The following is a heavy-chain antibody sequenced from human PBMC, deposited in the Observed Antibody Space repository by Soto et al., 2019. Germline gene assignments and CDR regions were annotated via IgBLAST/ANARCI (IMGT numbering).Heavy chain of an antibody. CDR2: ISYDGSNK. Sequence: QVQLVESGGGVVQPGRSLRLSCAASGFTFSSYGMHWVRQAPGKGLEWVAVISYDGSNKYYADSVKGRFTISRDNSKNTLYLQMNSLRAEDTAVYYCAKDRGGYSYCEPSYYYYGMDVWGQGTTVTVSS. J-gene: IGHJ6*02. V-gene: IGHV3-30*18. CDR3: AKDRGGYSYCEPSYYYYGMDV. D-gene: IGHD5-18*01. CDR1: GFTFSSYG.